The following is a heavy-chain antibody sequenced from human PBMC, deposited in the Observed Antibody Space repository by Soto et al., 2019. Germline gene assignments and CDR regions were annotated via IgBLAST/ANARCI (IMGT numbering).Heavy chain of an antibody. V-gene: IGHV3-9*01. Sequence: EVQLVESGGGLVQPGRSLRLSCAASGFTFDNYAMHWVRQAPGKGLEWVSGISWNSNSIAYADSVKGRFTISRDNAKNSLYLQTNSLRAEDTAFYYCAKDTGPNWGQGTLVTVSS. CDR3: AKDTGPN. CDR1: GFTFDNYA. CDR2: ISWNSNSI. J-gene: IGHJ4*02.